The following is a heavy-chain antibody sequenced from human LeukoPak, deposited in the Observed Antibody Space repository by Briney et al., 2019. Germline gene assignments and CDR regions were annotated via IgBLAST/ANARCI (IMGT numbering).Heavy chain of an antibody. CDR1: GFTFSTFA. D-gene: IGHD3-22*01. V-gene: IGHV3-20*01. CDR2: INWNSGKI. Sequence: RPGGSLRLSCAASGFTFSTFAMSWVRQAPGKGLEWVSGINWNSGKIAYADSVRGRFTISRDNAKNSLYLQMNSLRVEDMALHHCARAHYYDSPIDYWGQGTLVTVSS. J-gene: IGHJ4*02. CDR3: ARAHYYDSPIDY.